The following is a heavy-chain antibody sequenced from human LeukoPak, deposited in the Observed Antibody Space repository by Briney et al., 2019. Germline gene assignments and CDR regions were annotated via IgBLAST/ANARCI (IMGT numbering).Heavy chain of an antibody. D-gene: IGHD2-15*01. CDR1: GGSISGSSYY. J-gene: IGHJ4*02. CDR2: IYFSGST. V-gene: IGHV4-39*07. CDR3: ARERGSGGFDY. Sequence: SETLSLTCTVSGGSISGSSYYWGWIRQPPGKGLEWIGYIYFSGSTDYNPSLKGRVTISVDTSKNQFSLKLSSVTAADTAVYYCARERGSGGFDYWGQGTLVTVSS.